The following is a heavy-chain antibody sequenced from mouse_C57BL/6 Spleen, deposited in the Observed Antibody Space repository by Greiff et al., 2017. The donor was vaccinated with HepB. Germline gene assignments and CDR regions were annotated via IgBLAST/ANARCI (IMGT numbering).Heavy chain of an antibody. CDR2: IYPGDGDT. D-gene: IGHD4-1*01. CDR1: GYAFSSSW. Sequence: QVQLQQSGPELVKPGASVKISCKASGYAFSSSWMNWVKQRPGKGLERIGRIYPGDGDTNYNGKFKGKAPQTADKSSSTAYMQLSSLTSEDSAVYFCAIELGKGFAYWGQGTLVTVSA. CDR3: AIELGKGFAY. V-gene: IGHV1-82*01. J-gene: IGHJ3*01.